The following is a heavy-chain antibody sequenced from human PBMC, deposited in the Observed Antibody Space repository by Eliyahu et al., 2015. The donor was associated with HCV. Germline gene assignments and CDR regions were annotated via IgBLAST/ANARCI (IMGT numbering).Heavy chain of an antibody. Sequence: QVKLVESGGGVVQPGGSLRLSCTASGFAFSDHGMYWVRQAPGKGLEWLAVIWYDGSQKYYANFVEGRFTISRDNSKNTLYLEINRLRVEDTAVYFCAREQGGDYHRFDLWGQGTLVTVSS. CDR2: IWYDGSQK. CDR1: GFAFSDHG. J-gene: IGHJ4*02. V-gene: IGHV3-33*01. D-gene: IGHD4-17*01. CDR3: AREQGGDYHRFDL.